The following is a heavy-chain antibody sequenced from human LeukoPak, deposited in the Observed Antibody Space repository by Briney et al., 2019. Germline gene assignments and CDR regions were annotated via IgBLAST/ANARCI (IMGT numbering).Heavy chain of an antibody. V-gene: IGHV3-74*01. CDR2: IKSDGSST. J-gene: IGHJ6*02. Sequence: WGSLRLSCAASGFTFSNYWMHWVRQAPGEALMWVSRIKSDGSSTTYADSVKGRFTISRDNAKNTLYLQMNSLRAEDTAVYYCSRDSLSSCGGDCYSGLDVWGQGTTVTVSS. CDR1: GFTFSNYW. CDR3: SRDSLSSCGGDCYSGLDV. D-gene: IGHD2-21*02.